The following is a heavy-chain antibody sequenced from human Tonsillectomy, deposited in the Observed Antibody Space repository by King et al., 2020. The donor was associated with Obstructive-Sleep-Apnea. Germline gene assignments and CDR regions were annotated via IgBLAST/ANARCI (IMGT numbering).Heavy chain of an antibody. Sequence: VQLVESGGGLVQPGGALRLSFASSGFTFSSYAMTWGRQAPWKGLDWVLAISGRWGSAYYADSVKVRFTISRDNSKNTLSLQMNSLRAEDTAVYYCAKGGSMVRGVIRDFDYWGQGTLVTVSS. V-gene: IGHV3-23*04. CDR2: ISGRWGSA. D-gene: IGHD3-10*01. J-gene: IGHJ4*02. CDR1: GFTFSSYA. CDR3: AKGGSMVRGVIRDFDY.